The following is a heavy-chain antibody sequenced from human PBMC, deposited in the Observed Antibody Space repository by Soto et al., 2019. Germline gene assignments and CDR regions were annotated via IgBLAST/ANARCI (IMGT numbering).Heavy chain of an antibody. Sequence: QVQLVQSGAEVKKPGSSVKVSCKASGGTFSSYAISWVRQAPGQGLEWMGGIIPIFGTANYAQKFQGRVTITADESXXTXYXXLSSRRAEDTAVYYCAREQYYYASSGCYTGYYFAYWGQGTLVTV. CDR3: AREQYYYASSGCYTGYYFAY. V-gene: IGHV1-69*12. CDR1: GGTFSSYA. D-gene: IGHD3-22*01. J-gene: IGHJ4*02. CDR2: IIPIFGTA.